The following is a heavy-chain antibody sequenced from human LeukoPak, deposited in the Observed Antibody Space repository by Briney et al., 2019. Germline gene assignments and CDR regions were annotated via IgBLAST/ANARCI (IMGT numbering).Heavy chain of an antibody. CDR1: GGSISGYY. V-gene: IGHV4-59*12. D-gene: IGHD6-19*01. Sequence: SETLSLTCIVAGGSISGYYWIWIRQPPGKGLEWIGHISYSGSSNYNPSLQSRVTISVDTSKNQFSLKLSSVTAADTAVYYCAASIRRITVAGPSLDYWGQGTLVTVSS. CDR3: AASIRRITVAGPSLDY. J-gene: IGHJ4*02. CDR2: ISYSGSS.